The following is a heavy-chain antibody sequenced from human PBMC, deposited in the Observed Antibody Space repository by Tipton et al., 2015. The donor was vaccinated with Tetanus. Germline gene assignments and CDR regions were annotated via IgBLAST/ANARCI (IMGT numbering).Heavy chain of an antibody. CDR2: IYYSGSA. CDR1: GGSISSSSYY. Sequence: TLSLTYTVSGGSISSSSYYWGWIRQPPGKRLEWIGSIYYSGSAYHNPSLKSRVTISVDTSKNQFSLKLSSVTAADTAVYYCARHGGRLAYYYYGMDVWGQGTTVTVSS. CDR3: ARHGGRLAYYYYGMDV. J-gene: IGHJ6*02. V-gene: IGHV4-39*01. D-gene: IGHD3-16*01.